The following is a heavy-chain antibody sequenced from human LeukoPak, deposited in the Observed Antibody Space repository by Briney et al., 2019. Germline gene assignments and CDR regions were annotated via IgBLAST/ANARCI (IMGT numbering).Heavy chain of an antibody. V-gene: IGHV3-9*01. J-gene: IGHJ6*02. CDR1: GFTFNDYA. CDR3: AKGDDAGYSYGMDV. D-gene: IGHD6-13*01. Sequence: GGSLRLPCGASGFTFNDYAMHWVRKAPGKGLEWVSGISLNSGTIGYADSVKGRFTISRDNAKNSLYLQMNSLRAEDTALYYCAKGDDAGYSYGMDVWGQGTTVTVSS. CDR2: ISLNSGTI.